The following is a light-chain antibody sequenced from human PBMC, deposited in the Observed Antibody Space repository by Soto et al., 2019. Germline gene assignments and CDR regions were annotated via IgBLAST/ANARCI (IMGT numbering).Light chain of an antibody. CDR3: SSYTRDSALV. V-gene: IGLV2-14*01. CDR1: TSDIGTYDY. CDR2: EVT. Sequence: QSALTQPASVSASPGQSIIISCTGGTSDIGTYDYVSWYRQPPGKAPQLMIYEVTNRPSGVSDRFSGSKSGSTASLTISRLQAEDEAIYYCSSYTRDSALVFRPGTKVTVL. J-gene: IGLJ1*01.